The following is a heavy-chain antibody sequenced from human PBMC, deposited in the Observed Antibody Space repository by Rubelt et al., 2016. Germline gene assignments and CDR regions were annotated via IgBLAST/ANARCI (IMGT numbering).Heavy chain of an antibody. CDR2: INAGNGNT. CDR3: ARSKDTAMVTDADWYFDL. Sequence: QVQLVQSGAEVKKPGASVKVSCKASGYTFTSYAMHWVRQAPGQRLEWMGWINAGNGNTKYSQKFQGRVTITRGTSAGTAYMGLSSLRSEATAVYYCARSKDTAMVTDADWYFDLWGRGTLVTVSS. J-gene: IGHJ2*01. D-gene: IGHD5-18*01. CDR1: GYTFTSYA. V-gene: IGHV1-3*01.